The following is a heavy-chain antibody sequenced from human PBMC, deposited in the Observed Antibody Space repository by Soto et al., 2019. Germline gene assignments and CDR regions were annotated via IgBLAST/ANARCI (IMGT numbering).Heavy chain of an antibody. CDR3: ARTMVRGVTWFDP. J-gene: IGHJ5*02. CDR2: INPSGGST. D-gene: IGHD3-10*01. Sequence: QVQLVQSGAEVKKPGASVKVSCKASGYTFTDYYMHWVRQAPGQGLEWMGLINPSGGSTSYAQKFQGRVTMTRDTSTSTVEMELNSMRAEDTAVYYWARTMVRGVTWFDPWGQGTLVTVSS. CDR1: GYTFTDYY. V-gene: IGHV1-46*01.